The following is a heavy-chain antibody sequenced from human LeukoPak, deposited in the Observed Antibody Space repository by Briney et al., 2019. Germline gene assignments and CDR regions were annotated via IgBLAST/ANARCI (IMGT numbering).Heavy chain of an antibody. Sequence: GESLKISCKGSGYSFTSYWIGWVRQMPGKGLEWMGIIYPGDSDTRYSPSFQGQVTISADKSVSTAYLQWSSLKASDTAMYYCARHSPYYDFWSGDRYYFDYWGQGTLVTVSS. V-gene: IGHV5-51*01. D-gene: IGHD3-3*01. CDR2: IYPGDSDT. CDR3: ARHSPYYDFWSGDRYYFDY. J-gene: IGHJ4*02. CDR1: GYSFTSYW.